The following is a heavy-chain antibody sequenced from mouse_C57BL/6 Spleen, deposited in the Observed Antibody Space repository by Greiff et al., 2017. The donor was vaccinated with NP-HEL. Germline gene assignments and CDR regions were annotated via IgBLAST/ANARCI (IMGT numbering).Heavy chain of an antibody. CDR1: GFTFSSYA. CDR3: ARGTYFDV. V-gene: IGHV5-4*01. CDR2: ISDGGSYT. J-gene: IGHJ1*03. Sequence: EVHLVESGGGLVKPGGSLKLSCAASGFTFSSYAMSWVRQTPEKRLEWVATISDGGSYTYYPDNVKGRFTISRDNAKNNLYLQMSHLKSEDTAMYYCARGTYFDVWGTGTTVTVSS.